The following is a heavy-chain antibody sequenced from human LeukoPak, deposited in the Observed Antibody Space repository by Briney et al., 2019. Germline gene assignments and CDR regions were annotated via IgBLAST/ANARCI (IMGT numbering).Heavy chain of an antibody. D-gene: IGHD5-24*01. CDR2: IYYSGST. J-gene: IGHJ4*02. V-gene: IGHV4-31*03. CDR1: GGSISSGGYY. Sequence: PQTLSLTCTVSGGSISSGGYYWSWIRQHPGKGLEWIGYIYYSGSTYYNPSLKSRVTISVDTSKNQFSLKLSSVTAADTAVYYCARVRRDGYNYDYWGQGTLVTVSS. CDR3: ARVRRDGYNYDY.